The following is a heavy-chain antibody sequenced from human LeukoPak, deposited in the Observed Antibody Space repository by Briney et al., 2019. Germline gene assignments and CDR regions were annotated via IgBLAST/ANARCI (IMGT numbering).Heavy chain of an antibody. V-gene: IGHV4-59*01. CDR3: ARADTVLGYEFDS. CDR2: IFYTGKT. D-gene: IGHD3-10*02. Sequence: TSETISLTCSVSGGSLRTYYWTWIRQPPGKGLEWIAHIFYTGKTNYNPSLKSRVSVSVDTSKNQISLMLRSVTAADTAFYYCARADTVLGYEFDSGGPGTLVTVSS. CDR1: GGSLRTYY. J-gene: IGHJ4*02.